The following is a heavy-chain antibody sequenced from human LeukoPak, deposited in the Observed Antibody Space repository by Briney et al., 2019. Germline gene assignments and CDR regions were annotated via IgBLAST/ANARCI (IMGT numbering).Heavy chain of an antibody. Sequence: PGRSLRLSCAASGFTFSSYGMHWVRQAPGKGLEWVAVIWYDGSNKYYADSVKGRFTISRDNSKNTLYLQMNSLRAEDTAVYYCARDPGYSYGLSDYYYYGMDVWGQGTTVTVSS. V-gene: IGHV3-33*08. CDR3: ARDPGYSYGLSDYYYYGMDV. J-gene: IGHJ6*02. D-gene: IGHD5-18*01. CDR2: IWYDGSNK. CDR1: GFTFSSYG.